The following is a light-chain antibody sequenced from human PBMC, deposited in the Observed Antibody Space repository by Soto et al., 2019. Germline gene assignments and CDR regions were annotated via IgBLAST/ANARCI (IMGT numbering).Light chain of an antibody. V-gene: IGLV3-1*01. J-gene: IGLJ2*01. Sequence: SYELTQPPSVSVSPGQTASITCSGDKLGDKYACWYQQKPGQSPVLVIYQDSKRPSGIPERFSGSNSGNTATLTISGIQAMDEADYYCQAWDSSTAWAVVFGGGTQLTVL. CDR3: QAWDSSTAWAVV. CDR2: QDS. CDR1: KLGDKY.